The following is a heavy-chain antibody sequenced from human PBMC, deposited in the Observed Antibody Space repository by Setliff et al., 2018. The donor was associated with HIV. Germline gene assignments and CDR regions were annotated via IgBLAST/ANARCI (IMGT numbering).Heavy chain of an antibody. J-gene: IGHJ5*02. Sequence: ASVKVSCKASGYTFTNYGINWVRQAPGQGLEWMGWISAYNGNTNHAQKLQGRVTMTTDTSTSTAYMELRSLRSDDTAVYYCARDPAFRRYYDILTGYSPSWFDPWGQGTLVTVLL. CDR2: ISAYNGNT. CDR1: GYTFTNYG. D-gene: IGHD3-9*01. V-gene: IGHV1-18*01. CDR3: ARDPAFRRYYDILTGYSPSWFDP.